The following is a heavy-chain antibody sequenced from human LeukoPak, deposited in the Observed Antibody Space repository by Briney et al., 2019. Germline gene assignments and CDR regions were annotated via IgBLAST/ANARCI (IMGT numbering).Heavy chain of an antibody. CDR3: ARLLVVTAISYYFDY. J-gene: IGHJ4*02. Sequence: GESLKISCKGSGYSFTSYWIGWVRQMPGKGLEWMGIIYPGDSDTRYSPSFQGQVTISADKSISTAYLQWSSLKASDTAMYCCARLLVVTAISYYFDYWGQGTLVTVSS. V-gene: IGHV5-51*01. CDR2: IYPGDSDT. CDR1: GYSFTSYW. D-gene: IGHD2-21*02.